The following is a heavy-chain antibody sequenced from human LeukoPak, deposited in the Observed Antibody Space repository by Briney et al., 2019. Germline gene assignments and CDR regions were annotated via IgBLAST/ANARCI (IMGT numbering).Heavy chain of an antibody. CDR1: GGSISSYY. CDR3: ARGWGIAAAGTFDY. CDR2: IYYSGST. D-gene: IGHD6-13*01. V-gene: IGHV4-59*01. Sequence: PSETLSLTCTVSGGSISSYYWSWIRQPPGKGLEWIGYIYYSGSTNYNPSLKSRVTISVDTSKNQFSLKLGSVTAADTAVYYCARGWGIAAAGTFDYWGQGTLVTVSS. J-gene: IGHJ4*02.